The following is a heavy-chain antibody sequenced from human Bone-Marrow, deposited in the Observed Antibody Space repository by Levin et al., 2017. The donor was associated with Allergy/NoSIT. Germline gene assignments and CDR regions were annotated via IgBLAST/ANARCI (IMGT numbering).Heavy chain of an antibody. V-gene: IGHV3-21*01. D-gene: IGHD2/OR15-2a*01. Sequence: PGGSLRLSCIVSGFTFSDYSIYWVRQAPGKGLEWISSISGDSSDSYYADSVKGRFTISRDNAKNSLNLQVSSLRAEDTAVYHCVRGIIGDVRVAHKEAFDVWGQGTMVTVSS. CDR1: GFTFSDYS. CDR2: ISGDSSDS. J-gene: IGHJ3*01. CDR3: VRGIIGDVRVAHKEAFDV.